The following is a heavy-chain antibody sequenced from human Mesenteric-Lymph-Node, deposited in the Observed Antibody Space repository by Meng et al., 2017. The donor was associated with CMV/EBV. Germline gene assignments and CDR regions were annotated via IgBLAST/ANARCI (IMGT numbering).Heavy chain of an antibody. J-gene: IGHJ4*02. CDR3: AAPGLGFWSGYYFDY. CDR1: GGSVSSSSYY. D-gene: IGHD3-3*01. Sequence: SETLSLTCTVSGGSVSSSSYYWGWIRQPPGKGLEWIGSIVYSGSTNYNPSLKSPVTISVDTSKDQFSLKLSSVTAAATAVYYCAAPGLGFWSGYYFDYWGQGTLVTVSS. V-gene: IGHV4-39*01. CDR2: IVYSGST.